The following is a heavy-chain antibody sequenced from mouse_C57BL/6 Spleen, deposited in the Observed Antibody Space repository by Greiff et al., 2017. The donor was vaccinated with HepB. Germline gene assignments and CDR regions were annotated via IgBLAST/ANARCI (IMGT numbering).Heavy chain of an antibody. CDR1: GYTFTDYN. CDR2: INPNNGGT. D-gene: IGHD1-1*01. V-gene: IGHV1-18*01. CDR3: ARVSKFITTGFAY. J-gene: IGHJ3*01. Sequence: EVKLMESGPELVKPGASVKIPCKASGYTFTDYNMDWVKQSHGKSLEWIGDINPNNGGTIYNQKFKGKATLTVDKSSSTAYMELRSLTSEDTAVYYCARVSKFITTGFAYWGQGTLVTVSA.